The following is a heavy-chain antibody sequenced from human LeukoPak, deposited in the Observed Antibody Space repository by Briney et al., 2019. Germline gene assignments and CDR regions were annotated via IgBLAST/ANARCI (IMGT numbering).Heavy chain of an antibody. J-gene: IGHJ3*02. V-gene: IGHV3-30*02. CDR2: IRYDGSNK. CDR3: AREGTYYYDSSGYDAFDI. Sequence: GGSLRLSCAASGFIFSSYGMHWVRQAPGKGLEWVAFIRYDGSNKYYADSVKGRFTISRDNSKNTLYLQMNSLRPEDTAVYYCAREGTYYYDSSGYDAFDIWGQGTMVTVSS. CDR1: GFIFSSYG. D-gene: IGHD3-22*01.